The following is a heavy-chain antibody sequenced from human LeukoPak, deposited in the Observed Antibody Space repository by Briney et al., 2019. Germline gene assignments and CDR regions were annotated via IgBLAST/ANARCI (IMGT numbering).Heavy chain of an antibody. J-gene: IGHJ5*02. CDR2: IYYSGST. Sequence: SETLSLTCTVSGGSISSYYWSWIRQPAGKGLEWIGRIYYSGSTYYNPSLKSRVTISVDTSKNQFSLKLSSVTAADTAVYYCARHYDILTDNWFDPWGQGTLVTVSS. V-gene: IGHV4-59*05. D-gene: IGHD3-9*01. CDR1: GGSISSYY. CDR3: ARHYDILTDNWFDP.